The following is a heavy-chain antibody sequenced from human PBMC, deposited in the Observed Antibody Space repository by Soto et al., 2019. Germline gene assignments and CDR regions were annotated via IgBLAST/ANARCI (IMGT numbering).Heavy chain of an antibody. D-gene: IGHD4-17*01. CDR2: IYHSGST. Sequence: KPSETLSLTCAVSGGSISSSNWWSWVRQPPGKGLEWIGEIYHSGSTNYNPSLKSRVTISVDTPKNQFSLKLSSVTAADTAVYYCATGDYGVPFDFWGQGTLVTVSS. CDR3: ATGDYGVPFDF. CDR1: GGSISSSNW. V-gene: IGHV4-4*02. J-gene: IGHJ4*02.